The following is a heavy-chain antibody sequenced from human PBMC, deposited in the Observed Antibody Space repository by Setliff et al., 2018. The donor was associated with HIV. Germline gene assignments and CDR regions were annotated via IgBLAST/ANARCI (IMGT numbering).Heavy chain of an antibody. J-gene: IGHJ4*02. Sequence: GSLRLSCAASGFSFSSHDMNWVRQAPGKGLEWISYISSGSSTIYYADSVKGRFTISRDNAKNSLYLQMNSLRAEDAAIYYCARVKSSGYYPFDYWGQGTLVTVSS. D-gene: IGHD3-22*01. CDR3: ARVKSSGYYPFDY. CDR2: ISSGSSTI. CDR1: GFSFSSHD. V-gene: IGHV3-48*03.